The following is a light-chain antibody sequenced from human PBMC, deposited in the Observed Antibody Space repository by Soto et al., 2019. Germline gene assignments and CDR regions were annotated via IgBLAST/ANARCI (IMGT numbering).Light chain of an antibody. Sequence: DIQMTQSPSTLSASVGDRVTITCRASQSISSWLAWYQQKPGKAPKVLIYRASRLEGGVPSRFSGSGSGTEFTLTISSLQPDDFAIYYCQQYNSYSWTFGQGTKVEIK. CDR3: QQYNSYSWT. V-gene: IGKV1-5*03. CDR2: RAS. CDR1: QSISSW. J-gene: IGKJ1*01.